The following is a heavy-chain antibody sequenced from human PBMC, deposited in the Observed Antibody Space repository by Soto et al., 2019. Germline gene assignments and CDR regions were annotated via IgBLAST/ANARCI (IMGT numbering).Heavy chain of an antibody. CDR1: GGSISSSSYY. J-gene: IGHJ4*02. CDR2: IYYSGST. CDR3: ARRSYYYDSSGYLWYFDY. V-gene: IGHV4-39*01. Sequence: SETLSLTCTVSGGSISSSSYYWGWIRQPPGKGLEWIGSIYYSGSTYYNPSLKSRVTISVDTSKNQFSLKLSSVTAADTAVYYCARRSYYYDSSGYLWYFDYWGQGTLVTVSS. D-gene: IGHD3-22*01.